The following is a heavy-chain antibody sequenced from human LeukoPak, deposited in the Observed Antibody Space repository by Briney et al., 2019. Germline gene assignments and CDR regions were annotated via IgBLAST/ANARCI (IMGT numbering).Heavy chain of an antibody. Sequence: GGSLRLSCAASGFTFSNYAMSWVRQAPGKGPEWVSGIGNSGDRTFYADPVKGRFTISRDNSKNTLYLQMNSLRVEDTALYYCAKGGVWGQGIAVTVSS. J-gene: IGHJ6*02. V-gene: IGHV3-23*01. CDR2: IGNSGDRT. CDR1: GFTFSNYA. CDR3: AKGGV.